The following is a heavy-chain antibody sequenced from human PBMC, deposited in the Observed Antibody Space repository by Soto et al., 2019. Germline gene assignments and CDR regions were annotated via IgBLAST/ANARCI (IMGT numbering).Heavy chain of an antibody. CDR2: VSSSGTTM. CDR1: GFTFSDYD. Sequence: QVQLAESGGGLVEPGGYLRISCAASGFTFSDYDMSWIRQSPGKGLEWVSFVSSSGTTMYFADSVKGRLTISRDNAKNSLYLQMNSLRAEDTAVYYCARMGPRAARPSYWGQGTLVTVSS. V-gene: IGHV3-11*01. CDR3: ARMGPRAARPSY. J-gene: IGHJ4*02. D-gene: IGHD6-6*01.